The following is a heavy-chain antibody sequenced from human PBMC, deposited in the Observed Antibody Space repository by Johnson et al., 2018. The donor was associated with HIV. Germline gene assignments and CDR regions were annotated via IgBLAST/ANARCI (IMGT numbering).Heavy chain of an antibody. V-gene: IGHV3-9*01. Sequence: VQLVESGGGLVQPGRSLRLSCAASGFTFDDYAMHWVRQAPGKGLEWVSGISWNSGSIGYADSVKGRFTISRDNSKNTLYLQMNSLRAEDTAMYYCASAGVVVPAAIEGAAFDIWGQGTVVTVSS. CDR1: GFTFDDYA. J-gene: IGHJ3*02. CDR3: ASAGVVVPAAIEGAAFDI. D-gene: IGHD2-2*01. CDR2: ISWNSGSI.